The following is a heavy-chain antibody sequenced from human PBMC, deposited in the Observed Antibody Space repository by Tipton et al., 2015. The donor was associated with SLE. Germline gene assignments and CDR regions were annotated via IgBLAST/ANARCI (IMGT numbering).Heavy chain of an antibody. Sequence: TLSLTCAVYGGSFSGYSWNWIRQPPGKGLEWIGEINHSGSTNYNPSLKSRVSVDTSKNQFSLKLSSVTAADTAVYFCARHRPDVLRFLEWVSLDPWGQGTLVTVSS. CDR2: INHSGST. J-gene: IGHJ5*02. CDR3: ARHRPDVLRFLEWVSLDP. D-gene: IGHD3-3*01. V-gene: IGHV4-34*01. CDR1: GGSFSGYS.